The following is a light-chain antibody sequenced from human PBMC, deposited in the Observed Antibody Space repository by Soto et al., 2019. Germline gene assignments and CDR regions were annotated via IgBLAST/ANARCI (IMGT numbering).Light chain of an antibody. CDR1: SSDVGGYNY. J-gene: IGLJ2*01. V-gene: IGLV2-11*01. CDR3: CSYAGSYTGV. Sequence: QSALNQPRSVSGSPGQSVTTSCTGTSSDVGGYNYVSWYQQHPGKAPKLMIYDVSKRPSGVPDRFSGSKSGNTASLTISGLQAEDEADYYCCSYAGSYTGVFGGGTKVTVL. CDR2: DVS.